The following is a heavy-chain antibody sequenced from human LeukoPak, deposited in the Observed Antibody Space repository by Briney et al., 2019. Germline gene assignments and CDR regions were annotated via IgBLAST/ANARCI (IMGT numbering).Heavy chain of an antibody. D-gene: IGHD1-7*01. CDR3: AKGRGSITGTTPPWFDP. Sequence: PGGSLRLSCAASGFTFSSYAMSWVRQAPGKGLEWVSSISGSGGSTYHADSVKGRFTISRDNSKNTLYLQMNSLRAEDTAVYYCAKGRGSITGTTPPWFDPWGQGTLVTVSS. V-gene: IGHV3-23*01. CDR1: GFTFSSYA. J-gene: IGHJ5*02. CDR2: ISGSGGST.